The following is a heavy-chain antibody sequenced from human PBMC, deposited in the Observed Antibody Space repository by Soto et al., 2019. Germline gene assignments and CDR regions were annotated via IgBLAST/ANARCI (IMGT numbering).Heavy chain of an antibody. CDR1: GFTFSSYA. Sequence: PGGSLRLSCAASGFTFSSYAMSWVRQAPGKGLEWVSSISSSGGNIYYADSVKGRFTISRDNAKNSLYLQMNSLRAEDTAVYYCARDRKDIVVVPAAPDAFDIWGQGTMVTVSS. CDR3: ARDRKDIVVVPAAPDAFDI. CDR2: ISSSGGNI. D-gene: IGHD2-2*01. J-gene: IGHJ3*02. V-gene: IGHV3-21*01.